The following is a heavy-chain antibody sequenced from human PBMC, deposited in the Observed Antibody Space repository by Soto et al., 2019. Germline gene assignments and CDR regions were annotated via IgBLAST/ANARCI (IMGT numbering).Heavy chain of an antibody. CDR2: IYYSGST. D-gene: IGHD3-22*01. CDR1: GGSISSYY. V-gene: IGHV4-59*01. CDR3: AKTYYDSSGYYLYFDY. Sequence: PSETLSIICTVSGGSISSYYWSWIRQPPGKGLEWIGYIYYSGSTNYNPSLKSRVPISVDTSKNQFSLKLSSVTAADTAVYYCAKTYYDSSGYYLYFDYWGQGTLVTVSS. J-gene: IGHJ4*02.